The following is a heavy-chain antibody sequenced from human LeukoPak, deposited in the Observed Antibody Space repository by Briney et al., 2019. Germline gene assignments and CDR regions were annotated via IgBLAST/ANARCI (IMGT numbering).Heavy chain of an antibody. CDR3: ARGAIPGQFQH. CDR2: IYYSGSI. J-gene: IGHJ1*01. D-gene: IGHD2-21*01. V-gene: IGHV4-59*01. CDR1: GGSISSYY. Sequence: SETLSLTCTVSGGSISSYYWSWIRQPPGKGLEWIGYIYYSGSINYNPSLKSRVTISVDTSKNQFSLKLSSVTAADTAVYYCARGAIPGQFQHWGQGTLVTVSS.